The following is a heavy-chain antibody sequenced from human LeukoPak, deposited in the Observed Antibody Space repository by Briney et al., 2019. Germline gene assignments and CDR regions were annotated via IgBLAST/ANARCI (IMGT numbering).Heavy chain of an antibody. V-gene: IGHV3-53*01. J-gene: IGHJ6*02. CDR1: GFTVSSNH. Sequence: TGGSLRLSCVGSGFTVSSNHMNWVRQAPGKGLEWVSIIYSGGTTYYADSVKGRFTISRDNSMNTLYLQMNSLRAEDTAVYYCGRYYVMDVWGQGTSVTVSS. CDR3: GRYYVMDV. CDR2: IYSGGTT.